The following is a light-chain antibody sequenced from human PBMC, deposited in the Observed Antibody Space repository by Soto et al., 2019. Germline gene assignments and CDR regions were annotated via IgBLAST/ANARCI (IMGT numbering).Light chain of an antibody. CDR2: DVS. J-gene: IGKJ1*01. V-gene: IGKV3-11*01. CDR1: QSVSTY. Sequence: EIVLTQSPAALSLSPGERATLSRRASQSVSTYSAWFQQKPGQAPRLLIYDVSNRAAGIPARFSGSGSGTDFTLTISSLEPEDFAVYYCHQRSTWPWTFGQGTKV. CDR3: HQRSTWPWT.